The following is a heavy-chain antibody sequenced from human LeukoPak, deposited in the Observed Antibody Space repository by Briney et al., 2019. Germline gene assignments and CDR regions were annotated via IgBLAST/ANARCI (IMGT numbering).Heavy chain of an antibody. CDR2: ISGSGGST. V-gene: IGHV3-23*01. D-gene: IGHD3-22*01. CDR1: GFTFSSYA. Sequence: GGSLRLSCAASGFTFSSYAMSWVRQAPGKGLEWVSAISGSGGSTYYADSVKGRFTISRDNSKNTLYLQMNSLRAEDTAVYYCAKDLLSAYYYDSSGYYLTGVDYWGQGTLVTVSS. CDR3: AKDLLSAYYYDSSGYYLTGVDY. J-gene: IGHJ4*02.